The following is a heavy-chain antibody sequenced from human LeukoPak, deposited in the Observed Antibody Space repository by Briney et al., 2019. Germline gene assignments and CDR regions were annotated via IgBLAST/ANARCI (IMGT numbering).Heavy chain of an antibody. J-gene: IGHJ3*02. CDR1: GFTFSSYS. D-gene: IGHD4-17*01. CDR2: ISSSSSYI. Sequence: GGSLRLSCAASGFTFSSYSMNWVRQAPGKGLEWVSSISSSSSYIYYADSVKGRFTISRDNAKNSLYLQMNSLRAEDTAVYYCARARRDGLRSSAFDIWGQGAMVTVSS. CDR3: ARARRDGLRSSAFDI. V-gene: IGHV3-21*01.